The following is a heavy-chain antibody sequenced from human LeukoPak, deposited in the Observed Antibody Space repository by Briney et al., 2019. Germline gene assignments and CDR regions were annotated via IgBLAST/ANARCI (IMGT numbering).Heavy chain of an antibody. J-gene: IGHJ4*02. CDR2: INNDGSII. D-gene: IGHD3-22*01. Sequence: PGGSLRLSCAASGFTFSSDWMHWVRQAPGKGLVWVSRINNDGSIINYADSVKGRFTISRDNAKNTLYLQMNSLRAEDTAVYYCTRALIGTKDYWGQGTLVTVSS. CDR3: TRALIGTKDY. CDR1: GFTFSSDW. V-gene: IGHV3-74*01.